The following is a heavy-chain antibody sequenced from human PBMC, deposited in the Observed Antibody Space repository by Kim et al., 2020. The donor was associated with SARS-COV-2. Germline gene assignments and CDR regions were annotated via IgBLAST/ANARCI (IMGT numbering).Heavy chain of an antibody. Sequence: ASVKVSCKASGYTFTSYGISWVRQAPGQGLEWMGWISAYNGNTNYAQKLQGRVTMTTDTSTSTAYMELRSLRSDDTAVYYCARAYYDILTGYYTPSRTSFDYWGQGTLVTVSS. CDR2: ISAYNGNT. V-gene: IGHV1-18*01. J-gene: IGHJ4*02. D-gene: IGHD3-9*01. CDR3: ARAYYDILTGYYTPSRTSFDY. CDR1: GYTFTSYG.